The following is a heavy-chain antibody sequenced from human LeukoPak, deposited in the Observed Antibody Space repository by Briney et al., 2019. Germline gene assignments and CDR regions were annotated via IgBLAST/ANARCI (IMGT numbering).Heavy chain of an antibody. V-gene: IGHV4-39*01. Sequence: PSETLSLTCTVPGGSISSSSYYWGWIRQPPGKGLEWIGSIYYSGSTYYNPSLKSRVTISVDTSKNQFSLKLSSVTAADTAVYYCARQIRIAAAGGYYYGMDVWGQGTTVTVSS. D-gene: IGHD6-13*01. CDR3: ARQIRIAAAGGYYYGMDV. CDR1: GGSISSSSYY. J-gene: IGHJ6*02. CDR2: IYYSGST.